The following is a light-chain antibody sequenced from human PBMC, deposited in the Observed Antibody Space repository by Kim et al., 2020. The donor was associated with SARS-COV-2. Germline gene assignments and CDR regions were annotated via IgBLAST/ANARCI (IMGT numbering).Light chain of an antibody. CDR2: GAS. CDR3: LQHSTSPIT. V-gene: IGKV1-17*01. J-gene: IGKJ5*01. CDR1: QDIRND. Sequence: GHRFPITRRASQDIRNDLGWYQQNPGSAPQRWFYGASTLQSGVPSRFSGSASGTEFPLTIGGVQPEDFPTYFCLQHSTSPITSGQGTRLEIK.